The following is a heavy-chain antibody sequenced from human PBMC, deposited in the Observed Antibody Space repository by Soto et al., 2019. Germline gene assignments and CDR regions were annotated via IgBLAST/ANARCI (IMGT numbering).Heavy chain of an antibody. V-gene: IGHV1-8*01. CDR3: ARSLRYYYDSSGSTSPDY. CDR1: GYTFTSYD. CDR2: MNPNSGNT. J-gene: IGHJ4*02. D-gene: IGHD3-22*01. Sequence: ASVKVSCKASGYTFTSYDINWVLQATGEGLEWMGWMNPNSGNTGYAQKFQGRVTMTRNTSISTAYMELSSLRSEDTAVYYCARSLRYYYDSSGSTSPDYWGQGTLVTVS.